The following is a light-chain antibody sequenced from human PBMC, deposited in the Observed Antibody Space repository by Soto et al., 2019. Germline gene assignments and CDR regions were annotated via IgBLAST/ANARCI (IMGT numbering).Light chain of an antibody. CDR1: SSDVGGYNF. J-gene: IGLJ1*01. Sequence: QSALTQPASVFGSPGQSITFSCTGTSSDVGGYNFVSWYQQHPGKAPKLIIFGDSERPSGVSNRFSGSKSANTASLTISGVQAEDEADYHCCSYAGSSFVFGTGTKLTVL. CDR2: GDS. V-gene: IGLV2-23*01. CDR3: CSYAGSSFV.